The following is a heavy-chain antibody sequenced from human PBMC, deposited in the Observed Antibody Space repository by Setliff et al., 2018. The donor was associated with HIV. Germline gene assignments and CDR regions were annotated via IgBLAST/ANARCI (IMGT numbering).Heavy chain of an antibody. CDR3: AREGITGTTLHPY. CDR2: IQQDGDEI. CDR1: GFTLTKYT. D-gene: IGHD1-7*01. Sequence: PGGSLRLSCEASGFTLTKYTMTWVRQAPGQGLEWVANIQQDGDEIYYLDSVKGRFTISRDNAKNSLYLQMNTLRAEDTAVYYCAREGITGTTLHPYWGQGTLVTVSS. V-gene: IGHV3-7*01. J-gene: IGHJ4*02.